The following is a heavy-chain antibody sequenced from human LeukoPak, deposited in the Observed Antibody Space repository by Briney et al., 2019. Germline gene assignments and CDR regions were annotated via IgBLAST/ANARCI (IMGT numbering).Heavy chain of an antibody. CDR2: INHSGST. CDR3: ARDQTSKGDAFDI. CDR1: GGSFSGYY. V-gene: IGHV4-34*01. J-gene: IGHJ3*02. Sequence: SETLSLTCAVYGGSFSGYYWSWIRQPPGKGLEWVGEINHSGSTNYNPSLKSRVTISVDTSKNQFSLKLSSVTAADTAVYYCARDQTSKGDAFDIWGQGTMVTVSS.